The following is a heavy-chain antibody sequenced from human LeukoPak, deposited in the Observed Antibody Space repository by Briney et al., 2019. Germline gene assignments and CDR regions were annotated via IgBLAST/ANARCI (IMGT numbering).Heavy chain of an antibody. CDR1: GFTFSSYA. CDR2: ISYDGSNK. CDR3: ARGDIVVVVAATRPEYYFDY. V-gene: IGHV3-30-3*01. Sequence: GGSLRLSCAASGFTFSSYAMHWVRQAPGKGLEWVAVISYDGSNKYYADSVKGRFTISRDNSKNTLYLQMNSLGAEDTAVYYCARGDIVVVVAATRPEYYFDYWGQGTLVTVSS. J-gene: IGHJ4*02. D-gene: IGHD2-15*01.